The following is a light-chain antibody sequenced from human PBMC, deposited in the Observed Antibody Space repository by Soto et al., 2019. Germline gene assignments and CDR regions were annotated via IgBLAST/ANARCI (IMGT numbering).Light chain of an antibody. CDR2: DAS. CDR3: QHYDHLPIT. CDR1: QDITNY. J-gene: IGKJ5*01. Sequence: DIQMTQSPSSLSASVGDRVTITCQASQDITNYLNWYQQKPGKAPRLLLYDASSLETGVPSRFSGSRSGTDFTFTISSLQPEDIATYYCQHYDHLPITFGQGTRLEI. V-gene: IGKV1-33*01.